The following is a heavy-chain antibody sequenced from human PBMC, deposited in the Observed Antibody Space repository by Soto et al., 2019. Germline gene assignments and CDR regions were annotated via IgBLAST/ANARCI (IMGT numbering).Heavy chain of an antibody. CDR3: AGHEMGYCSSTSCPGWFDP. D-gene: IGHD2-2*01. V-gene: IGHV5-51*01. J-gene: IGHJ5*02. Sequence: PGESLKISCKGFGYSFTNYWIGWVRQMPGKGLEWMGIIYPGDSDTRYSPSFQGQVTISADKSISTAYLQWSSLKASDTAMYYCAGHEMGYCSSTSCPGWFDPWGQGTLVTVSS. CDR1: GYSFTNYW. CDR2: IYPGDSDT.